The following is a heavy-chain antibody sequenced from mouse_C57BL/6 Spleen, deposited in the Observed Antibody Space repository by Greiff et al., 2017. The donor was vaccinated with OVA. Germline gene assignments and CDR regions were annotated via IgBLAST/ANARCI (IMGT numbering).Heavy chain of an antibody. V-gene: IGHV5-17*01. J-gene: IGHJ2*01. Sequence: EVMLVESGGGLVKPGGSLKLSCAASGFTFSDYGMHWVRQAPETGLEWVAYISSGSSTIYYADTVKGRFTISRDNAKNTLFLQMTSLRSEDTAMYYCARKTGGSFDYWGQGTTLTVSS. CDR3: ARKTGGSFDY. CDR2: ISSGSSTI. D-gene: IGHD4-1*01. CDR1: GFTFSDYG.